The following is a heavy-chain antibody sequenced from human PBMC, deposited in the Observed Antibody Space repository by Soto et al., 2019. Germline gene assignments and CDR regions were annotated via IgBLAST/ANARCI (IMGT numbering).Heavy chain of an antibody. CDR2: IYSSGST. CDR3: ARGQRFSDWFDP. Sequence: QVHLQESGPGLVKPSETLSLNCTVSGGTMNSYYWTWIRQPAGKGLEWIGCIYSSGSTKYNPSLQSRVTMSLDTSKNQFSLRLTSVTAADTAVYYCARGQRFSDWFDPWGQGTLVTVSS. J-gene: IGHJ5*02. D-gene: IGHD3-3*01. CDR1: GGTMNSYY. V-gene: IGHV4-4*07.